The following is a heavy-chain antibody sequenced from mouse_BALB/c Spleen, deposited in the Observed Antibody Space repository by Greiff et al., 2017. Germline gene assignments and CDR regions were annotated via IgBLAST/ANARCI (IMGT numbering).Heavy chain of an antibody. CDR3: TRSAYDYDDYYAMDY. CDR2: IDPENGDT. D-gene: IGHD2-4*01. CDR1: GFTIKDYY. J-gene: IGHJ4*01. Sequence: VQLQQSGAELVRSGASVKLSCTASGFTIKDYYMHWVKQRPEQGLEWIGWIDPENGDTEYAPKFQGKATMTADTSSNTAYLQLSSLTSEDTAVYYCTRSAYDYDDYYAMDYWGQGTSVTVSS. V-gene: IGHV14-4*02.